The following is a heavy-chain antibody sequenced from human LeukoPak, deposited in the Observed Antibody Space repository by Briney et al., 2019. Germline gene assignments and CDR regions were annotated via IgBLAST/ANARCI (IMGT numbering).Heavy chain of an antibody. Sequence: PSETLSLTCTVSGDSISSRSYYWGWIRQPPGKGLEWIGSIYYSGSTYYNPSLKSRVTISVDTSKNRFSLKLSSVTAADTAVYYCARQGRISMIVVLIEDAFDIWGQGTMVTVSS. V-gene: IGHV4-39*01. CDR3: ARQGRISMIVVLIEDAFDI. J-gene: IGHJ3*02. CDR2: IYYSGST. CDR1: GDSISSRSYY. D-gene: IGHD3-22*01.